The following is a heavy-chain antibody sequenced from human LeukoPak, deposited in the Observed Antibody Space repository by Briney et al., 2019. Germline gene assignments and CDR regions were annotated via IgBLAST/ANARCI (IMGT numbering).Heavy chain of an antibody. CDR1: GGSISSSSYY. D-gene: IGHD4-11*01. V-gene: IGHV4-31*03. J-gene: IGHJ6*03. CDR2: IYYSGST. CDR3: ARASVTYYYYYYMEV. Sequence: SETLSLTCTVSGGSISSSSYYWGWIRQHPGKGLEWIGYIYYSGSTYYNPSLKSRVTISVDTSENQFSLKLSSVTAADTAVYYCARASVTYYYYYYMEVWGKGTTVTVSS.